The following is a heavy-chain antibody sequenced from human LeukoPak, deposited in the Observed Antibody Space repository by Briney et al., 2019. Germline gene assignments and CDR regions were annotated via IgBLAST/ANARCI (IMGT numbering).Heavy chain of an antibody. CDR3: ARDLDESREMATITAFDY. Sequence: AGGSLRLSCAASGFTFSSYSMSWVRQAPGKGLEWVSSISSSSIYIYYADSVKGRFTISSDNAKNSLYLQMNSLRAEDTAVYYCARDLDESREMATITAFDYWGQGTLVTVSS. D-gene: IGHD5-24*01. V-gene: IGHV3-21*01. CDR2: ISSSSIYI. CDR1: GFTFSSYS. J-gene: IGHJ4*02.